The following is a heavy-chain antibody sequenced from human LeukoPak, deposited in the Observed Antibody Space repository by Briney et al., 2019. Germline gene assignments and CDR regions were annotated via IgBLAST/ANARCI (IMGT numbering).Heavy chain of an antibody. V-gene: IGHV3-21*01. Sequence: GGSLRLSCAASGFTFSSYSMNWVRQAPGKGLEWVSSISSSSSYIYYADSVKGRFTISRDNAKNSLYLQMNSLRAEDTAVYYCAKAPKGGHYYDSSPIPGVLDYWGQGTLVTVSS. J-gene: IGHJ4*02. D-gene: IGHD3-22*01. CDR2: ISSSSSYI. CDR1: GFTFSSYS. CDR3: AKAPKGGHYYDSSPIPGVLDY.